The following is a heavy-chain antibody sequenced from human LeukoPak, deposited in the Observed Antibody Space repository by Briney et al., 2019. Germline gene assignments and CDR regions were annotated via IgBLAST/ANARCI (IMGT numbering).Heavy chain of an antibody. CDR2: ISGSGGST. V-gene: IGHV3-23*01. J-gene: IGHJ4*02. D-gene: IGHD3-22*01. CDR3: AKDPPWGDYDSSGYYNS. Sequence: PGGSLRLSCAASGFTFSSYAMSWVRQAPGKGLEWVSAISGSGGSTYYADSAKGRFTISRDNSKNTLYLQMNSLRAEDTAVYYCAKDPPWGDYDSSGYYNSWGQGTLVTVSS. CDR1: GFTFSSYA.